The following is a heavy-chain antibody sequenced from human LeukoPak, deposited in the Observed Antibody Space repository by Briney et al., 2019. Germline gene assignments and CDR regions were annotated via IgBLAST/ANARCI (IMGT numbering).Heavy chain of an antibody. CDR3: AKQQMVRCFDD. Sequence: SETLSLTCTVSGGSISSGDYYWGWTRQPPGKGLEWIGSIFYSGSTYYNPSLKSRVTISVDTSKTQFSLKLSSVTAADTAVYYCAKQQMVRCFDDWGQGTLVTVSS. CDR1: GGSISSGDYY. J-gene: IGHJ4*02. CDR2: IFYSGST. D-gene: IGHD6-13*01. V-gene: IGHV4-39*01.